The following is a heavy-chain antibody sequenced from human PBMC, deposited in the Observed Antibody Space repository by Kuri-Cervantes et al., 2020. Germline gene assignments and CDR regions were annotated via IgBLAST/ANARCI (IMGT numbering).Heavy chain of an antibody. J-gene: IGHJ4*02. D-gene: IGHD6-19*01. CDR1: GFTCSDYY. Sequence: GGSLRLSCAASGFTCSDYYMSWIRQAPGKGLEWVSYISSSGSTIYYADSVKGRFTISRDNAKNSLYPQMNSLRAEDTAVYYCARETSSGWFDYWGQGTLVTVSS. CDR2: ISSSGSTI. V-gene: IGHV3-11*04. CDR3: ARETSSGWFDY.